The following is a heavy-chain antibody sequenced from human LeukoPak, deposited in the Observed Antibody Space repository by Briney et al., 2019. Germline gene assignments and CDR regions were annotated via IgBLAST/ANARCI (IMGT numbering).Heavy chain of an antibody. Sequence: SVKVSCKASGGTFSSYAISWVRQAPGQGLEWMGGIIPIFGTANYAQEFQGRVTITTDESTSTAYMELSSLRSEDTAVYYCARCGVPAAIPSYWYFDLWGRGTLVTVSS. J-gene: IGHJ2*01. D-gene: IGHD2-2*01. V-gene: IGHV1-69*05. CDR3: ARCGVPAAIPSYWYFDL. CDR1: GGTFSSYA. CDR2: IIPIFGTA.